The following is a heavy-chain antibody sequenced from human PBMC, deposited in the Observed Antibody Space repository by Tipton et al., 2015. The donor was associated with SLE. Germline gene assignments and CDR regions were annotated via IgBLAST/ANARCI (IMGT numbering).Heavy chain of an antibody. CDR2: IYATGGT. Sequence: TLSLTCPVSGGSISSGGYHWDWIRPPARGGREWIGRIYATGGTSYNPSLESRVTISVDTSKNHFSLRLSSVTAADTGVYYCARSLDTFDMWGQGTMVTVSS. CDR1: GGSISSGGYH. J-gene: IGHJ3*02. V-gene: IGHV4-61*02. CDR3: ARSLDTFDM.